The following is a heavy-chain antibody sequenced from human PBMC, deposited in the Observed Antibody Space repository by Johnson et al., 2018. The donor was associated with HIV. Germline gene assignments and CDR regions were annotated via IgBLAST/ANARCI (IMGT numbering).Heavy chain of an antibody. V-gene: IGHV3-30*02. D-gene: IGHD2-15*01. CDR2: IRYDGSNK. CDR3: AKDHPVVAERTGAFDI. Sequence: QVQLVESGGGLVQPGGSLRLSCAASGFTYSRYGMHWVRQAPGKGLEWVAFIRYDGSNKYYADSVKGRFTISRDNSKNTLYLQMNSLRAEDTAVYYCAKDHPVVAERTGAFDIWGQGTMVTVSS. J-gene: IGHJ3*02. CDR1: GFTYSRYG.